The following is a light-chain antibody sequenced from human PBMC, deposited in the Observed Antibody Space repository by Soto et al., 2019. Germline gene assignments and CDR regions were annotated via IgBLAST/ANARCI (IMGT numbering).Light chain of an antibody. CDR3: QSYDSSLNGDV. CDR2: EVS. Sequence: QSALTQPASVSGSPGQSITISCTGTSSDVGGYKYVSWYQQHPDKAPKLIIFEVSNRPSRISSRFSGSKSGNTASLTISGLQAEDEADYYCQSYDSSLNGDVFGTGTKVTVL. CDR1: SSDVGGYKY. V-gene: IGLV2-14*01. J-gene: IGLJ1*01.